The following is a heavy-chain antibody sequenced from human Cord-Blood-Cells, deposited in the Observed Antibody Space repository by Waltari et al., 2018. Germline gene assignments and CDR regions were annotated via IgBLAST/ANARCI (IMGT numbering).Heavy chain of an antibody. CDR2: ISSSGSSI. D-gene: IGHD3-10*01. Sequence: QVQLVESGGGLVKPGGSLRLSCAASGFTFSDYYMSWIRQAPGTGLGWVSYISSSGSSIDYADFVKGRFTISRDNAKNSLYLQMNSLRAEDTAVYYCARDKAITGYFDLWGRGTLVTVSS. CDR3: ARDKAITGYFDL. CDR1: GFTFSDYY. J-gene: IGHJ2*01. V-gene: IGHV3-11*01.